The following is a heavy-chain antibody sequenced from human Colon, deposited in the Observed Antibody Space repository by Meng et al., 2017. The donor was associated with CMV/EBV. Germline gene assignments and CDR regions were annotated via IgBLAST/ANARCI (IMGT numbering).Heavy chain of an antibody. CDR3: ARPARGSTNYY. Sequence: GGSLRLSCAASGFTVSSNYMSWVRQAPGKGLEWVANIKQDGSEKYYVDSVKGRFTISRDNAKNSVSLQMNSLRAEDTAVYYCARPARGSTNYYWGQGTLVTVSS. CDR1: GFTVSSNY. CDR2: IKQDGSEK. D-gene: IGHD6-13*01. V-gene: IGHV3-7*01. J-gene: IGHJ4*02.